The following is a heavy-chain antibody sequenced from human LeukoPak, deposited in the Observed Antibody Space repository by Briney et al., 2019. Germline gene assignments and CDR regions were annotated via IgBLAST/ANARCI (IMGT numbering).Heavy chain of an antibody. J-gene: IGHJ4*02. D-gene: IGHD3-3*01. CDR3: ARHAQTPLVVRSGYYRPFDY. V-gene: IGHV4-59*08. Sequence: SETLSLTCTVSGGSISSYYWSWIRQPPGKGLEWIGYIYYSGSTNYNPSLKSRVTISVDTSKNQFSLKLSSVTAADTAVYYCARHAQTPLVVRSGYYRPFDYWGQGTLVTVSS. CDR2: IYYSGST. CDR1: GGSISSYY.